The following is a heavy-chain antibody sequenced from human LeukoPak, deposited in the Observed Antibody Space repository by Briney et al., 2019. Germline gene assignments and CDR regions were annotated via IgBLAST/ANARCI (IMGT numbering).Heavy chain of an antibody. CDR3: ARDRYCSGGSCYPPGYYYYMDV. Sequence: GGSLRLSCAASGFTVSSNYMSWVRQAPGKGPEWVSVIYSGGSTYYADSVKGRFTISRDNSKNTLYLQMNSLRAEDTAVYYCARDRYCSGGSCYPPGYYYYMDVWGKGTTVTVSS. CDR2: IYSGGST. D-gene: IGHD2-15*01. J-gene: IGHJ6*03. V-gene: IGHV3-53*01. CDR1: GFTVSSNY.